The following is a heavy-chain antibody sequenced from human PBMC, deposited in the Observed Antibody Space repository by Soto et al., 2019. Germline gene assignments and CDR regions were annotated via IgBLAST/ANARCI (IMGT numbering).Heavy chain of an antibody. V-gene: IGHV3-74*01. CDR2: INSDGSST. J-gene: IGHJ4*02. CDR1: GFTFSSYW. D-gene: IGHD6-19*01. Sequence: PWWSLRLSCAASGFTFSSYWMHWVRQAPGKGLVWVSRINSDGSSTSYADSVKGRFTISRDSSKNTVSLEMTSLRAEDTAVYYCAKGGRQWLVTSDFNYWGQGALVTVSS. CDR3: AKGGRQWLVTSDFNY.